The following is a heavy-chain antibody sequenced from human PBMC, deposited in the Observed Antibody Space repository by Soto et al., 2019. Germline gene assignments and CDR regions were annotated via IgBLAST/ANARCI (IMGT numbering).Heavy chain of an antibody. CDR1: GFNFNSYT. J-gene: IGHJ6*02. Sequence: GGSLRLSCAASGFNFNSYTINWVRQAPGKRLEWLSSISSSGYIFSTDSVRGRFTISRDNAKNSVYLQINSLRAEDTAVYYCASTYPLYGMDVWGQGTTVTVSS. CDR3: ASTYPLYGMDV. D-gene: IGHD2-2*01. V-gene: IGHV3-21*04. CDR2: ISSSGYI.